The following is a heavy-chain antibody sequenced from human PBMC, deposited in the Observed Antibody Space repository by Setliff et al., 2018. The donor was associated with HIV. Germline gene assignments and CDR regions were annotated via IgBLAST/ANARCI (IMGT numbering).Heavy chain of an antibody. CDR1: GGSISTYY. CDR3: ARVQMAYAAFDV. J-gene: IGHJ3*01. V-gene: IGHV4-59*01. D-gene: IGHD4-17*01. Sequence: SETLSLTCTVSGGSISTYYWSWIRQPPGKGLEWIGSIYFTGSSDNNPSLKSRVTLSVDTSKHQFSLKLSSVTAADTAMYYCARVQMAYAAFDVWGQGTMFTVSS. CDR2: IYFTGSS.